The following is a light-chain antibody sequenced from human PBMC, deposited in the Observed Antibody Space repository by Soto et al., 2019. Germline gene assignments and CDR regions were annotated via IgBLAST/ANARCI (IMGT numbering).Light chain of an antibody. CDR2: GAS. J-gene: IGKJ4*01. CDR1: QSVSSY. V-gene: IGKV3-15*01. CDR3: QQYGDWPGA. Sequence: EIVLTQSPATLSLSPGERATLSCRASQSVSSYLAWYQQKPGQAPRLLFYGASTGATGLPARFSGSGSGTEFTLTISSLQSEDFAVYSCQQYGDWPGAFGGGTKVDIK.